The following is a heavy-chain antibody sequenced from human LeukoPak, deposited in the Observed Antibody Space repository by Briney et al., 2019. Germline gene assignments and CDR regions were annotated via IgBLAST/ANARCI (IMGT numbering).Heavy chain of an antibody. CDR3: ARLHQGAFDI. CDR1: GYSISSGYY. Sequence: SETLSLTCAVSGYSISSGYYWGWIRQPPGKGLEWIGEINHSGSTNYNPSLKSRVTISVDTSKNQFSLKLSSVTAADTAVYYCARLHQGAFDIWGQGTMVTVSS. CDR2: INHSGST. V-gene: IGHV4-38-2*01. J-gene: IGHJ3*02.